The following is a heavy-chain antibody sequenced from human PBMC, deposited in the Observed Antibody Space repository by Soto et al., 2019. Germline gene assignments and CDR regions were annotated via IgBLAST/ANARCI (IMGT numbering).Heavy chain of an antibody. CDR1: GYTFTSYA. CDR3: ARDYSYDFWSGYPSFDY. J-gene: IGHJ4*02. V-gene: IGHV1-3*01. D-gene: IGHD3-3*01. Sequence: ASVKVSCKASGYTFTSYAMHWVRQAPGQRLEWMGWINAGNGNTKYSQKFQGRVTITRDTSASTAYMELSSLRSEDTAVYYCARDYSYDFWSGYPSFDYWGQGTLVTVSS. CDR2: INAGNGNT.